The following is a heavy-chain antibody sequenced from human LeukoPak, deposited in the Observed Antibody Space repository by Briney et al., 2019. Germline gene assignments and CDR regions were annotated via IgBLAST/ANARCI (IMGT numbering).Heavy chain of an antibody. CDR2: INGGGSNT. CDR3: AKERQPGDYFTSAR. V-gene: IGHV3-23*01. J-gene: IGHJ4*02. Sequence: PGGSLRLSCAASGFSFSSYTMNWFRQAPGKGLEWVSAINGGGSNTFYAGSVRGRFTISRDNSKDTLYLQMNSLRGEDTALYYCAKERQPGDYFTSARGAQGTLVTASS. D-gene: IGHD4-17*01. CDR1: GFSFSSYT.